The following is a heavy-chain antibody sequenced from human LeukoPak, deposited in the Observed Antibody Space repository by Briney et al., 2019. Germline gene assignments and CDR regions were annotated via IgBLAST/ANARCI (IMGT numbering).Heavy chain of an antibody. V-gene: IGHV3-7*03. CDR2: IHPDSSDK. D-gene: IGHD1-14*01. CDR3: TRLPRETAGDY. Sequence: GGSLRLSCEASGFTFSHSWLSWIRQTPGKGLEWVANIHPDSSDKFYVDSMEGRFTISRDNTKNSLYLQIDNARLDDTGLYYCTRLPRETAGDYWGQGVPVIVSS. J-gene: IGHJ4*02. CDR1: GFTFSHSW.